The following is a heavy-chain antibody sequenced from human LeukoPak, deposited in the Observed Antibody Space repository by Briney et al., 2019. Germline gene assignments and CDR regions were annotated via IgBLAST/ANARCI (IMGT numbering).Heavy chain of an antibody. J-gene: IGHJ6*02. V-gene: IGHV3-23*01. CDR3: ARVSRYCSGGSCVYYYYGMDV. Sequence: HPGGSLRLSCTTSGFKFNTLAMTWVRQAPGKGPEWVSSISGSDDSTYYADSMKARFTISRDNSKKTLYLRMNSLRAEDTAVYYCARVSRYCSGGSCVYYYYGMDVWGQGTTVTVSS. D-gene: IGHD2-15*01. CDR1: GFKFNTLA. CDR2: ISGSDDST.